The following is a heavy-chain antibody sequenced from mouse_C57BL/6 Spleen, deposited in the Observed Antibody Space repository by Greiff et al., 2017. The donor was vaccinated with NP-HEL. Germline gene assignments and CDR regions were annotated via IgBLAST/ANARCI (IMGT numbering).Heavy chain of an antibody. Sequence: QVQLKQPGAELVKPGASVKMSCKASGYTFTSYWITWVKQRPGQGLEWIGDIYPGSGSTNYNEKFKSKATLTVDTSSSTAYMQLSSLTSEDSAVYYCARGGYGTYAMDYWGQGTSVTVSS. CDR3: ARGGYGTYAMDY. CDR2: IYPGSGST. CDR1: GYTFTSYW. J-gene: IGHJ4*01. V-gene: IGHV1-55*01. D-gene: IGHD1-1*01.